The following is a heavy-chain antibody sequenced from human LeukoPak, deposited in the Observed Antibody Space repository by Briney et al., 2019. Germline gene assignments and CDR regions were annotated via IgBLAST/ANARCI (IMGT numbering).Heavy chain of an antibody. CDR2: INHSGST. V-gene: IGHV4-34*01. CDR1: GGSFSGYY. Sequence: SETLSLTCAVSGGSFSGYYWSWIRQPPGKGLEWIGEINHSGSTNYNPSLKSRVTISVDTSKNQFSLKLSSVTAADTAVYYCARGRQWLVRNGFDYWGQGTLVTVSS. J-gene: IGHJ4*02. CDR3: ARGRQWLVRNGFDY. D-gene: IGHD6-19*01.